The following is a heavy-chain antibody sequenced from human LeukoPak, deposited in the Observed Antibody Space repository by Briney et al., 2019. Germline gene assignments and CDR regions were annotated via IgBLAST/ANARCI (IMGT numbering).Heavy chain of an antibody. CDR2: IYYSGNT. J-gene: IGHJ4*02. CDR1: GGSIRNYY. Sequence: SETLSLTCTVSGGSIRNYYWSWIRQPPGKGLEWIGYIYYSGNTNYNPSLKSRVAIPLDTSKNQFSLKLSSVTAADTAVYYCTRVSYYGTQPPDWGQGALVTVSS. V-gene: IGHV4-59*01. CDR3: TRVSYYGTQPPD. D-gene: IGHD3-10*01.